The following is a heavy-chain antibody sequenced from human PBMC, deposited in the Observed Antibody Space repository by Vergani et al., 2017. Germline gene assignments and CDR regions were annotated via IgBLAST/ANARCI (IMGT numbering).Heavy chain of an antibody. V-gene: IGHV3-23*01. CDR3: AEDHWNSKREAVYYYYYGMDV. Sequence: EVQLLESGGGLVQPGGSLRLSCAASGFTFSSYAMSWVRQAPGKGLEWVSAISGRGGSTYYADSVKGRITISRDNSKNTLYLQTYRLRAEDTAVYYCAEDHWNSKREAVYYYYYGMDVWGQGTTVTVSS. D-gene: IGHD1-7*01. CDR2: ISGRGGST. CDR1: GFTFSSYA. J-gene: IGHJ6*02.